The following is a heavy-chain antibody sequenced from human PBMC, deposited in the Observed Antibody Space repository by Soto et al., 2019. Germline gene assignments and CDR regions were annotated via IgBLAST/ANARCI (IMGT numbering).Heavy chain of an antibody. CDR3: ARDRRLRVLFFEWLSTRGTDAFDI. CDR2: IIPIFGTA. CDR1: GWSFSGYA. Sequence: SVKRSRKTAGWSFSGYASSCVRQAPGKGLEWMGGIIPIFGTASDAQKFQGRVTITADKSTSTAYMELSSLRSEDTAVYYCARDRRLRVLFFEWLSTRGTDAFDIWGQGTMVTVSS. D-gene: IGHD3-3*01. J-gene: IGHJ3*02. V-gene: IGHV1-69*06.